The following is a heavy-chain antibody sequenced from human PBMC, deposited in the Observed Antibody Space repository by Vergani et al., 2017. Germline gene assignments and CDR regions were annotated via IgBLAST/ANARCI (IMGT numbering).Heavy chain of an antibody. CDR1: GYSFTSYW. CDR3: ARPQCTYGPDDAFNI. V-gene: IGHV5-51*01. D-gene: IGHD3-10*01. J-gene: IGHJ3*02. Sequence: EVQLVQSGAEVKKPGESLKISCKGSGYSFTSYWIGWVRPMPVKGLEWMGIIFPGDSETRYSPSFQGQVTSSADKSISTAHVQWSSLKASDTAMYYCARPQCTYGPDDAFNIWGQGTLVTVSS. CDR2: IFPGDSET.